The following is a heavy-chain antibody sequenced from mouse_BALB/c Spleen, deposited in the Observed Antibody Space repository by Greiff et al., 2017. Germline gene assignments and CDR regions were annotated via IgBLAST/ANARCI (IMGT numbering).Heavy chain of an antibody. CDR2: ISSGGSYT. D-gene: IGHD2-1*01. CDR1: GFTFSSYA. Sequence: EVKLVESGGGLVKPGGSLKLSCAASGFTFSSYAMSWVRQSPEKRLEWVAEISSGGSYTYYPDTVTGRFTISRDNAKNTLYLQMSSLKSEDTAMYYCARLYGNYPYYFDYWGQGTTLTVSS. J-gene: IGHJ2*01. V-gene: IGHV5-9-4*01. CDR3: ARLYGNYPYYFDY.